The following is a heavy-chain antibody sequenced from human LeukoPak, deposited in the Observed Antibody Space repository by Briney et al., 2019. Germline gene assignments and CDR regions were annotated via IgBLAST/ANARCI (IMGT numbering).Heavy chain of an antibody. CDR3: ARFGGLHGAFDI. J-gene: IGHJ3*02. CDR1: GVSFSGYY. D-gene: IGHD4-11*01. Sequence: SETLSLTCAVYGVSFSGYYWSWIRQPPGKGLEWVGEINHSGSTNYNPSLKSRVTISVDTSKNQFSLKLSSVTAADTAVYYCARFGGLHGAFDIWGQGTMLTVSS. CDR2: INHSGST. V-gene: IGHV4-34*01.